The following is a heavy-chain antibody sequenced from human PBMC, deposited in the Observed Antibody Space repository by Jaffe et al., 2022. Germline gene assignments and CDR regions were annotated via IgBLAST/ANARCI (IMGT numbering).Heavy chain of an antibody. CDR2: ISYDGSYE. V-gene: IGHV3-30*18. D-gene: IGHD2-21*02. CDR3: AKGLGTGSWYYLDY. Sequence: QVQLVESGGGVVQPGRSLRLSCAASEFMFSSYAMHWVRQAPGRGLEWVAVISYDGSYENYADSVKGRFTISRDNSKSTLYLQMNGLRADDTAVYCCAKGLGTGSWYYLDYWGRGTLVTVSS. J-gene: IGHJ4*02. CDR1: EFMFSSYA.